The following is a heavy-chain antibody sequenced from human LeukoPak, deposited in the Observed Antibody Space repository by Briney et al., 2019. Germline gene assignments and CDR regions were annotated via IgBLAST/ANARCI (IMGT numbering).Heavy chain of an antibody. Sequence: GGSLRLSCSASGFTFSSYAMSRFRQAPGKGLEWLSAISGSGGSAYYADSVKGRFTISRDNSKNTLYLQMNSLRAEDTAVYYCAKDPLGEWYFDYWGQGTLVTVSS. CDR2: ISGSGGSA. CDR3: AKDPLGEWYFDY. CDR1: GFTFSSYA. D-gene: IGHD3-3*01. V-gene: IGHV3-23*01. J-gene: IGHJ4*02.